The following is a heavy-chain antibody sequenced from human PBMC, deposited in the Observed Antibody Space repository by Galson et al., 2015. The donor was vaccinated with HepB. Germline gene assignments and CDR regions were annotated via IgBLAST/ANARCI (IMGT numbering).Heavy chain of an antibody. CDR3: ARRIVGAPIDDF. CDR2: ISSSSIYT. CDR1: GFTFSGYS. Sequence: SLRLSCAASGFTFSGYSMSWIRQAPGKGLEWVSYISSSSIYTNYADSVKGRFTISRDNAKNSLYLQMNSLRAEDTAVYYCARRIVGAPIDDFWGQGTLVTVSS. D-gene: IGHD1-26*01. J-gene: IGHJ4*02. V-gene: IGHV3-11*03.